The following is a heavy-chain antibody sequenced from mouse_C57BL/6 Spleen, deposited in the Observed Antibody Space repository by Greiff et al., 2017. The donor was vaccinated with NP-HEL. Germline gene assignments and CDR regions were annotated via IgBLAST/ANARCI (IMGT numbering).Heavy chain of an antibody. CDR3: ANAYDGYYDYYAMDY. J-gene: IGHJ4*01. CDR2: IWSGGST. CDR1: GFSLTSYG. Sequence: QVQLQQSGPGLVQPSQSLSITCTVSGFSLTSYGVHWVRQPPGKGLEWLGVIWSGGSTDYYAAFISRLSISKDNSKSQVFFKMNSLQADDTAIYYCANAYDGYYDYYAMDYWGQGTSVTVSS. D-gene: IGHD2-3*01. V-gene: IGHV2-4*01.